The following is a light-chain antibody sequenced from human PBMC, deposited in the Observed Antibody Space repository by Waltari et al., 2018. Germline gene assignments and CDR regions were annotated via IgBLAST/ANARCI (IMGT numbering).Light chain of an antibody. CDR3: QQRHAWPIT. V-gene: IGKV3-11*01. CDR1: QNIHTF. J-gene: IGKJ4*01. Sequence: EIVLTQSPGSLSLSPGESVTPSCRASQNIHTFLAWFQQKPGQAPRLLIFAASTRATGVPPRFSGSGSGTDFTLTISSLAPEDFATYYCQQRHAWPITFGGGTKLEIK. CDR2: AAS.